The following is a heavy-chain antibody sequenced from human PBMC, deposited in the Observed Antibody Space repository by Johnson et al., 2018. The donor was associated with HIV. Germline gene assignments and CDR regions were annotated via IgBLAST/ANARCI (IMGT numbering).Heavy chain of an antibody. CDR1: GFTVSSNY. D-gene: IGHD3-10*01. J-gene: IGHJ3*01. CDR2: IYSGGST. Sequence: VHLVESVGGLVQPGVSLRLSCAASGFTVSSNYMNWVRQAPGKGLEWVSIIYSGGSTYYADSVKGRFTISRDSSKTTVYLQMNNLRAEDRAVNNCARGVRGVIIDWGEGTMVAVSS. CDR3: ARGVRGVIID. V-gene: IGHV3-66*01.